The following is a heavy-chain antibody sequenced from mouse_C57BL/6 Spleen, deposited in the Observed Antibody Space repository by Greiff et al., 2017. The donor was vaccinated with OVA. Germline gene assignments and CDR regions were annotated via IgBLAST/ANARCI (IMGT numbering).Heavy chain of an antibody. CDR2: IYPSDSET. CDR1: GYTFTSYW. J-gene: IGHJ4*01. D-gene: IGHD2-3*01. CDR3: ARRGYDGYNYYAMDD. Sequence: QVQLQQPGAELVRPGSSVKLSCKASGYTFTSYWMDWVKQRPGQGLEWIGNIYPSDSETHYNQKFKDKATLTVDKSSSTAYMQLSSLTSEDSAVYYCARRGYDGYNYYAMDDWGQGTSVTVSS. V-gene: IGHV1-61*01.